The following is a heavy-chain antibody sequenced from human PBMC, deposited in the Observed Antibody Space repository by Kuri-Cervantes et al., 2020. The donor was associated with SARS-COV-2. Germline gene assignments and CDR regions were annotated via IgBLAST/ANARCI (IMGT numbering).Heavy chain of an antibody. CDR1: GESLSDYC. J-gene: IGHJ4*02. V-gene: IGHV4-34*01. CDR3: ARLLIAAAGPDFDY. D-gene: IGHD6-13*01. Sequence: SETLSLTCAVYGESLSDYCWNWIRQPPGKGLEWIGSIYYSGSTYYNPSLKSRVTISVDTSKNQFSLKLSSVTAADTAVYYCARLLIAAAGPDFDYWGQGTLVTVSS. CDR2: IYYSGST.